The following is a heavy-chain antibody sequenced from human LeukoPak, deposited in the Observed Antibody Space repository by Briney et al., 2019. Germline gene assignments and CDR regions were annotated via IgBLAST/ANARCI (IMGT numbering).Heavy chain of an antibody. CDR1: SVSIYSSY. J-gene: IGHJ3*02. CDR3: WRGLYASCGYSNTIDI. CDR2: IHYSGNT. Sequence: SETLSLTCSVSSVSIYSSYWGRLRQPPGKGLKWIGFIHYSGNTNYNPSLKSRVTISADTSNNQFFLKVTSVTAADTDVYYYWRGLYASCGYSNTIDIWGQGTMVTVSS. D-gene: IGHD3-22*01. V-gene: IGHV4-59*01.